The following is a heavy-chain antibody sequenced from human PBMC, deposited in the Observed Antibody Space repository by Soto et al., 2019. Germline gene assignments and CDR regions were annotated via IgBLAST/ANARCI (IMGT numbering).Heavy chain of an antibody. D-gene: IGHD2-8*02. CDR1: GYTFTGYY. V-gene: IGHV1-2*04. Sequence: ASVKVSCKASGYTFTGYYMHWVRQAPGQGLEWMGWINPNSGGTNYAQKLQGWVTMTRDTSISTAYMELSRLRSDETAGYYCARDLPGGSHDHYYYGMDVWGQGTTVTVSS. CDR3: ARDLPGGSHDHYYYGMDV. CDR2: INPNSGGT. J-gene: IGHJ6*02.